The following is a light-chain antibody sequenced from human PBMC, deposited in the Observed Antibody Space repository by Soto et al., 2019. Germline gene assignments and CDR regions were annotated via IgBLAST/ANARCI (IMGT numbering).Light chain of an antibody. CDR1: QSVSSSY. Sequence: EVVLTQSPATVSLSTGERATLSCRASQSVSSSYLAWYQQKPGQAPRLLIYGASSRATGIPDRFSGSGSGTDFTLTISRLEPEDFAVYYCQQYGSSPLTCGGGTKWIS. J-gene: IGKJ4*01. V-gene: IGKV3-20*01. CDR3: QQYGSSPLT. CDR2: GAS.